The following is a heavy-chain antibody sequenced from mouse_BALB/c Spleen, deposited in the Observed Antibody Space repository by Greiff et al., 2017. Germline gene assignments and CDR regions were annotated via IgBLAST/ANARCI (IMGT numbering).Heavy chain of an antibody. CDR1: GFTFSSYY. Sequence: EVQLQQSGGGLVKLGGSLKLSCAASGFTFSSYYMSWVRQTPEKRLELVAAINSNGGSTYYPDTVKGRFTISRDNAKNTLYLQMSSLKSEDTALYYCARHGMITTAMDYWGQGTSVTVSS. CDR2: INSNGGST. J-gene: IGHJ4*01. CDR3: ARHGMITTAMDY. V-gene: IGHV5-6-2*01. D-gene: IGHD2-4*01.